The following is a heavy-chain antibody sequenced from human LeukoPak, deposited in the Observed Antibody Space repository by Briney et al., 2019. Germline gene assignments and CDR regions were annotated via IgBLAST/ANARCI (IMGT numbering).Heavy chain of an antibody. CDR2: INPDSGVT. D-gene: IGHD2-21*01. CDR1: GYTFTGYF. CDR3: VRDGLYYYGMDV. J-gene: IGHJ6*02. Sequence: GASVKVSCKASGYTFTGYFMYWVRQAPGQGLEWMGWINPDSGVTQYAQKFQGSVTMTRDTSISTAYLELRRVRPDDTAVYYCVRDGLYYYGMDVWGQGTTVTVSS. V-gene: IGHV1-2*02.